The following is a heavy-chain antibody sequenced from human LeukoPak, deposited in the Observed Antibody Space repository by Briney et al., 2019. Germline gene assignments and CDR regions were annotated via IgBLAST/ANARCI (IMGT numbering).Heavy chain of an antibody. CDR3: ASPYSSGWAAAFDI. J-gene: IGHJ3*02. CDR2: IIPIFGTA. V-gene: IGHV1-69*13. Sequence: SVKVSRKASGGTFSSYAISWVRQAPGQGLEWMGGIIPIFGTANYAQKFQGRVTITADESTSTAYMELSSLRSEDTAVYYCASPYSSGWAAAFDIWGQGTMVTVSS. CDR1: GGTFSSYA. D-gene: IGHD6-19*01.